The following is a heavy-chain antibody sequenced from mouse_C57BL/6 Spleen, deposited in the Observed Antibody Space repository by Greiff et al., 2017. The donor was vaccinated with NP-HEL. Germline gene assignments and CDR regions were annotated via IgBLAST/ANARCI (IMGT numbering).Heavy chain of an antibody. D-gene: IGHD2-5*01. CDR1: GYTFTSYW. V-gene: IGHV1-69*01. J-gene: IGHJ2*01. Sequence: QVQLQQPGAELVMPGASVKLSCKASGYTFTSYWMHWVKQRPGQGLEWIGEIDPSDSYTNYNQKFQGKSTLTVDKSSSTAYMQLSSLTSEDSAVYYCARAPRGNSNFDYWGQGTTLTVSS. CDR2: IDPSDSYT. CDR3: ARAPRGNSNFDY.